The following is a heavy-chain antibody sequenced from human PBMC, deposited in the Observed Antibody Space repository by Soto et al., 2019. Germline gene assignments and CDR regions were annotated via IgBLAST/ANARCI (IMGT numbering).Heavy chain of an antibody. Sequence: EVQLVESGGGLVQPGRSLRLSCAASGFTFDDYAMHWVRQAPGKGLEWVSGISWNSGSIGYADSVKGRFTISRDNAKNSLYLQKNSLRAEDTAFYYCAKDRYQFTGAGIDFWGQGTMVTVSS. D-gene: IGHD6-13*01. J-gene: IGHJ3*01. CDR2: ISWNSGSI. CDR3: AKDRYQFTGAGIDF. CDR1: GFTFDDYA. V-gene: IGHV3-9*01.